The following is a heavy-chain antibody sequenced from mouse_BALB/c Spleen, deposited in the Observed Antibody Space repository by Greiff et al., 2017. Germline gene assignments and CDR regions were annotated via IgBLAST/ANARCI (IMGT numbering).Heavy chain of an antibody. CDR3: ARDRGAVPYWYFDV. CDR1: GFSLTSYG. J-gene: IGHJ1*01. D-gene: IGHD3-3*01. CDR2: IWAGGST. Sequence: VQVVESGPGLVAPSQSLSITCTVSGFSLTSYGVHWVRQPPGKGLEWLGVIWAGGSTNYNSALMSRLSISKDNSKSQVFLKMNSLQTDDTAMYYCARDRGAVPYWYFDVWGAGTTVTVSS. V-gene: IGHV2-9*02.